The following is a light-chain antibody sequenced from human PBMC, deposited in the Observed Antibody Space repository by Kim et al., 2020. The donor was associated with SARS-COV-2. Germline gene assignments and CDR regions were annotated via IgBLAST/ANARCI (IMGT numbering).Light chain of an antibody. CDR1: QSVSAW. Sequence: ASVGDRVTITCRASQSVSAWLAWYQQQPGKAPNLLIYTASSLESGVPSRFSASGSGTEFTLTISSLQPDDFATYYCLQYNAYSPWTFGQGTKLEIK. CDR2: TAS. V-gene: IGKV1-5*03. CDR3: LQYNAYSPWT. J-gene: IGKJ1*01.